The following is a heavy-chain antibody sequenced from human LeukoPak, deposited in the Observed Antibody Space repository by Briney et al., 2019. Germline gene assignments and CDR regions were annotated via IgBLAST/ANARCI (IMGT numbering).Heavy chain of an antibody. CDR2: ITPYNGNT. J-gene: IGHJ4*02. D-gene: IGHD1-26*01. Sequence: ASVKVSCTASGYTLTNYDITWIRQAPGQGLEWMGYITPYNGNTNYAQKLQGRVTMTTDTSTSTVYMELRSLRSDDTAVYYCAREASSGAYNDYWGQGTLVTVSS. CDR1: GYTLTNYD. CDR3: AREASSGAYNDY. V-gene: IGHV1-18*01.